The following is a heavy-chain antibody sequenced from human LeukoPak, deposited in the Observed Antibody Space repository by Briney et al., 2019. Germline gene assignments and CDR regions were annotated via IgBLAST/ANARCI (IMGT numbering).Heavy chain of an antibody. Sequence: PSETLSLTCAVYGGSFSGYYWSWIRQPPGKGLEWIGEISHSGSTNYNPSLKSRVTISVDTSKSQFSLKLSSVTAADTAVYYCARGTGGDPGLDVWGKGTTVTISS. V-gene: IGHV4-34*01. D-gene: IGHD3-16*01. CDR1: GGSFSGYY. CDR2: ISHSGST. J-gene: IGHJ6*04. CDR3: ARGTGGDPGLDV.